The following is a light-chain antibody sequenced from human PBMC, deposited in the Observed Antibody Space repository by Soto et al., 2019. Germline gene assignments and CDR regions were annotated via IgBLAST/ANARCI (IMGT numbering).Light chain of an antibody. V-gene: IGKV1-39*01. Sequence: DIQLTQSPSSLAASIGDRVTITCRTSQSISGHLNWYQQKPGKAPNLLIHAATSLESGVPSRFSGSGSGTRFILTITGLQPEDSATYYCQQSFTTPRTFGQGTKV. CDR2: AAT. CDR3: QQSFTTPRT. CDR1: QSISGH. J-gene: IGKJ1*01.